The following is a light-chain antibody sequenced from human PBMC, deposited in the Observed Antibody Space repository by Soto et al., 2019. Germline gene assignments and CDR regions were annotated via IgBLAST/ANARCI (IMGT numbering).Light chain of an antibody. Sequence: EIVLTQSPGTLSLSPGERATLSCRASQSVSSIYLAWYQQKPGQAPRLLIYRTSNRATGIPDRFSGSGSGTDFTLTISRLEPEDFAVYWCQQYDSSPRTFGQGTKVEIK. CDR1: QSVSSIY. J-gene: IGKJ1*01. CDR2: RTS. V-gene: IGKV3-20*01. CDR3: QQYDSSPRT.